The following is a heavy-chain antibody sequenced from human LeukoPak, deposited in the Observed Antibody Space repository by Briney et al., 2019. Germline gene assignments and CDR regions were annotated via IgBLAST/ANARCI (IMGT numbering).Heavy chain of an antibody. J-gene: IGHJ5*02. CDR2: IYYSGST. CDR1: GGSISSSSYY. Sequence: SETLSLTCTVSGGSISSSSYYWGWIRQPPGKGLEWIGYIYYSGSTNYNPSLKSRVTISVDTSKNQFSLKLSSVTAADTAVYYCARGPYYDYVWGSYRRYNWFDPWGQGTLVTVSS. CDR3: ARGPYYDYVWGSYRRYNWFDP. V-gene: IGHV4-61*05. D-gene: IGHD3-16*02.